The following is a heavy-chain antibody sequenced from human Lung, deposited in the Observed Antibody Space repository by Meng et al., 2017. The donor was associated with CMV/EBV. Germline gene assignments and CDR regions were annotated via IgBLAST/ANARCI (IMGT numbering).Heavy chain of an antibody. V-gene: IGHV1-2*02. CDR2: IKPKSGGT. Sequence: ASXKVSCKASGYTFIDYYMHWVRQAPGQGLEWVGWIKPKSGGTHYAQSFQGRVTITRDTSINTVYVEISSLKSDDTAVYYCTSAPGDYWGQGTRVT. CDR3: TSAPGDY. CDR1: GYTFIDYY. J-gene: IGHJ4*03. D-gene: IGHD1-14*01.